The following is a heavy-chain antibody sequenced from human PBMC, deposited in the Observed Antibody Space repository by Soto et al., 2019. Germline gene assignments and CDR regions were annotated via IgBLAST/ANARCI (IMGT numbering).Heavy chain of an antibody. J-gene: IGHJ4*02. Sequence: QVQLQESGPGLVKPSGTLSLTCAVSGGSISSSNWWSWVRQPPGKGLEWIGEIYHSGSTNYNPSLKRRVTISVDKSKNQFSLKLSSVTAADTAVYYCARGYFDWQEQGYFDYWGQGTLVTVSS. CDR1: GGSISSSNW. CDR3: ARGYFDWQEQGYFDY. V-gene: IGHV4-4*02. D-gene: IGHD3-9*01. CDR2: IYHSGST.